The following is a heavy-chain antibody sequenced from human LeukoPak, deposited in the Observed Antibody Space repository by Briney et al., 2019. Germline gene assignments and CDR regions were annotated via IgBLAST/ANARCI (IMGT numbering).Heavy chain of an antibody. Sequence: GGSLRLSCAASGFTVSSNYMSWVRQAPGKGLEWVSAISGDGRDIFYADAVKGRFTISRDNSKNTLYLQMNSLRDEDTALYYCAIHGGGTIRIEAFDVWGQGTMVTISS. V-gene: IGHV3-23*01. CDR1: GFTVSSNY. D-gene: IGHD3-3*01. CDR2: ISGDGRDI. J-gene: IGHJ3*01. CDR3: AIHGGGTIRIEAFDV.